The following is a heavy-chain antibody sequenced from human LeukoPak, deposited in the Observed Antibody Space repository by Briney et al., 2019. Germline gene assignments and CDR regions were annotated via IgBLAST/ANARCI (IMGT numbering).Heavy chain of an antibody. V-gene: IGHV3-74*01. J-gene: IGHJ4*02. CDR1: GFTFSSYW. D-gene: IGHD6-19*01. CDR3: AKDRSGWYEG. CDR2: INSDGSST. Sequence: GSLRLSCLASGFTFSSYWMHWVRQAPGKGLVWVSRINSDGSSTNYADSVKGRFTISRDNAKNSLYLQMNSLRAEDTALYYCAKDRSGWYEGWGQGTLVTVSS.